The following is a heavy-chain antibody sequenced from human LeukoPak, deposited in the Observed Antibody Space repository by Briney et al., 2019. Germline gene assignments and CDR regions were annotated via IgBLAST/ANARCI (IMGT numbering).Heavy chain of an antibody. J-gene: IGHJ4*02. D-gene: IGHD3-22*01. CDR2: INSDGSST. CDR1: GFTFDDYG. Sequence: PGGSLRLSCAASGFTFDDYGMSWVRQAPGKGLVWVSRINSDGSSTSYGDSVKGRFTISRDNAKNTLFLQVNSLRAEDTAVYYCAREDDSSGYTPQYFDYWGQGTLVTVSS. V-gene: IGHV3-74*01. CDR3: AREDDSSGYTPQYFDY.